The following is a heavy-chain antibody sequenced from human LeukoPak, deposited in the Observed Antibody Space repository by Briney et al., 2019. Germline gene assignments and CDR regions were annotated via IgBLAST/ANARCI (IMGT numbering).Heavy chain of an antibody. CDR2: INHSGSA. V-gene: IGHV4-34*01. Sequence: SETLSLTCAVYGGSFSGYYWSWIRQPPGKGLEWIGEINHSGSANYNPSLKSRVTISVDTSKNQFSLKLSSVTAADTAVYYCARGHPPRYCSGGSCYSKVRFDPWGQGTLVTVSS. CDR3: ARGHPPRYCSGGSCYSKVRFDP. J-gene: IGHJ5*02. CDR1: GGSFSGYY. D-gene: IGHD2-15*01.